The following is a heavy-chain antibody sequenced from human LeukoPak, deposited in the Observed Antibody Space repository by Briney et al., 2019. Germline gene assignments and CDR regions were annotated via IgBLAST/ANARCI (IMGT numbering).Heavy chain of an antibody. CDR1: GFTFDEYA. CDR3: AKDSVAVTGTGNIDY. CDR2: ISWDVGSS. J-gene: IGHJ4*02. Sequence: GGSLRLSCAASGFTFDEYAMHWVRHAPGKGLEWVSLISWDVGSSYYADSVKGRFTISRDNSKNSLYLQMNSLRAEDTALYYCAKDSVAVTGTGNIDYWGQGTLVTVSS. D-gene: IGHD6-19*01. V-gene: IGHV3-43D*03.